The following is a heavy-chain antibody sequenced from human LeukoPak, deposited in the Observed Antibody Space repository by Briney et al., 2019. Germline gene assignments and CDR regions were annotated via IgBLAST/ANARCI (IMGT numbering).Heavy chain of an antibody. CDR1: GGPISSYY. V-gene: IGHV4-4*07. Sequence: PSETLSLTCTVSGGPISSYYWSWIRQPAGKGLEWIGRIYTSGNTNYNPSLKSRVTMSVDTSKNQFSLNLSSVTAADTAVYYCARDLTIFGVVIPGDYWGQGTLVTVSS. CDR2: IYTSGNT. CDR3: ARDLTIFGVVIPGDY. J-gene: IGHJ4*02. D-gene: IGHD3-3*01.